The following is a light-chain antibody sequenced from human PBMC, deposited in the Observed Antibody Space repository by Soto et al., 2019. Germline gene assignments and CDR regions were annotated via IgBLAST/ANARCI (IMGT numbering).Light chain of an antibody. CDR3: AAWDDSLNGRYV. J-gene: IGLJ1*01. Sequence: QSVLTQPPSASGTPGQRVTITCSGSSSNIGSNPVNWYQQLPGTAPKPLIYSNDQRPSGVPDRFSGSKSGTSASLAISGLQSDDEADYYCAAWDDSLNGRYVFGTGTKVTVL. CDR2: SND. CDR1: SSNIGSNP. V-gene: IGLV1-44*01.